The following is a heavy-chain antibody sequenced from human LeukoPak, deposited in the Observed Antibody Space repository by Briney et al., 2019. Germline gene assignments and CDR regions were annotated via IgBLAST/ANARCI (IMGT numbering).Heavy chain of an antibody. D-gene: IGHD2-15*01. V-gene: IGHV1-2*06. J-gene: IGHJ5*02. CDR2: INPNSGGT. CDR3: ARDLIVVNWFDP. CDR1: GYTFTGYY. Sequence: ASVKVSCKASGYTFTGYYMHWVRQAPAQGLEWMGRINPNSGGTNYAQKFQGRVTMTRDTSISTAYMELSRLRSDDTAVYYCARDLIVVNWFDPWGQGTLVTVSS.